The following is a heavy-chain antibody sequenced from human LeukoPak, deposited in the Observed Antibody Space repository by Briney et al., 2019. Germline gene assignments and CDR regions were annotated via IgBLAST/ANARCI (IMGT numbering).Heavy chain of an antibody. CDR3: ARDCSSTSCYRPNDYYYYGMDV. D-gene: IGHD2-2*01. CDR1: GGTFSSYA. J-gene: IGHJ6*02. Sequence: SVKVSCKASGGTFSSYAISWVRQAPGQGLEWMGRIIPILGIANYAQKFQGRVTITADKSTSTAYMELSSLRSEDTAVYYCARDCSSTSCYRPNDYYYYGMDVWGQGTTVTISS. CDR2: IIPILGIA. V-gene: IGHV1-69*04.